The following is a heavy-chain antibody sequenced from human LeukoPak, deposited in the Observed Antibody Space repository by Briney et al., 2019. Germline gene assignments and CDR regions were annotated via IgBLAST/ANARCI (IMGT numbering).Heavy chain of an antibody. CDR2: IGTAGDT. J-gene: IGHJ6*02. Sequence: PGGSLGLSCAASGFTFSSYDMHWVRQATGRGLEWVAAIGTAGDTFYPGSVKGRFTISRENAKNSLYLQMNSLRAGDTAVYYCARDGPYGSGTYYYGMDVWGQGTTVTVSS. CDR1: GFTFSSYD. D-gene: IGHD3-10*01. CDR3: ARDGPYGSGTYYYGMDV. V-gene: IGHV3-13*04.